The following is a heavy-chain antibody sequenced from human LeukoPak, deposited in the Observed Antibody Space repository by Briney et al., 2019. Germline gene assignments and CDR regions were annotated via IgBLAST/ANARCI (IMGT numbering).Heavy chain of an antibody. J-gene: IGHJ5*02. D-gene: IGHD3-10*01. CDR2: IGAYNGNT. Sequence: ASVKVSCKASGYTFTSYGISWVRQASGQGLEWMGWIGAYNGNTNYAQKLQGRVTMATDTSTSTAYMELRSLRSDDTAVYYCARDATYGVGKFDPWGQGTLVTVSS. CDR3: ARDATYGVGKFDP. V-gene: IGHV1-18*01. CDR1: GYTFTSYG.